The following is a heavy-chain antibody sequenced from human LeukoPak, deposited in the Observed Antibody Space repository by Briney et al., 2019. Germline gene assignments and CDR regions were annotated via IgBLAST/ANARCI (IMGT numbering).Heavy chain of an antibody. Sequence: ASVKVSCKASGYTFTSYGISWVRQAPGQGLEWMGWISAYNGNTNYAQKLQGRVTMTTDTSTSTAYMELRSLRSDDTAVYCCARRVVPAAIRFHYYYYMDVWGKGTTVTVSS. V-gene: IGHV1-18*01. J-gene: IGHJ6*03. D-gene: IGHD2-2*02. CDR3: ARRVVPAAIRFHYYYYMDV. CDR2: ISAYNGNT. CDR1: GYTFTSYG.